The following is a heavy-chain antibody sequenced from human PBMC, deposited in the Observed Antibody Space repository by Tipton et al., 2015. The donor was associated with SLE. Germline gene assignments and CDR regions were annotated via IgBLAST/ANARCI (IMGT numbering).Heavy chain of an antibody. CDR2: IWYDGSNK. D-gene: IGHD4-17*01. Sequence: SLRLSCAASGFTFSSYGMHWVRQAPGKGLEWVAVIWYDGSNKCYADSVKGRFTISRDNSKNTLYLQMNSLRAEDTAVYYCAKEQGGGDYYYYYGMDVWGQGTTVTVSS. CDR3: AKEQGGGDYYYYYGMDV. J-gene: IGHJ6*02. V-gene: IGHV3-30*18. CDR1: GFTFSSYG.